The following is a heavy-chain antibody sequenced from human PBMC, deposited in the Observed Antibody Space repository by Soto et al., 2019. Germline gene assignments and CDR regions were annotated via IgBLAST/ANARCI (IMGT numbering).Heavy chain of an antibody. J-gene: IGHJ4*02. CDR3: AATYYDFWSGYKILYYFDF. Sequence: QVHLQQWGAGLLKPSETLSLTCAVYGGSFIGYYWSWIRQPPGKGLEWIGEINHSGSTNYNPSLKSRVTISVHTSKSQFSLKLSSVTSADTAVHYCAATYYDFWSGYKILYYFDFWGQGTLVTVSS. V-gene: IGHV4-34*01. CDR2: INHSGST. CDR1: GGSFIGYY. D-gene: IGHD3-3*01.